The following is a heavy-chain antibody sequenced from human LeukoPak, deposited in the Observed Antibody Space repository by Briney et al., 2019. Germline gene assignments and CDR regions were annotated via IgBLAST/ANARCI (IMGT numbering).Heavy chain of an antibody. Sequence: GGSLRLSCATSGFTFSNFDLHWVRQATGEGLEWASAIGTAGDTYYPDSVKGRFTISRDNAKNSFYLQMNNLRVGDTAVYYCSRGGAPAGYAYDVWGHGTVATVSS. J-gene: IGHJ3*01. CDR3: SRGGAPAGYAYDV. D-gene: IGHD6-13*01. CDR2: IGTAGDT. V-gene: IGHV3-13*01. CDR1: GFTFSNFD.